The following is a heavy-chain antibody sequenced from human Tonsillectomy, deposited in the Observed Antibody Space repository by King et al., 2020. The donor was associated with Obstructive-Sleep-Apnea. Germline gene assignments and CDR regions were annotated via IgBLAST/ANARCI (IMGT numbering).Heavy chain of an antibody. V-gene: IGHV3-7*01. Sequence: VQLVESGGGLVQPGGSLRLSCAASGFTFSSYWMSWVRQAPAKGLEGVAIISQDGSQKSYVDSVMGRFPISRDNAKNSLYLQINTLSAEDTAVYYCISAETAQSGFDFWGQGTLVTVPS. CDR2: ISQDGSQK. D-gene: IGHD1-1*01. CDR3: ISAETAQSGFDF. J-gene: IGHJ4*02. CDR1: GFTFSSYW.